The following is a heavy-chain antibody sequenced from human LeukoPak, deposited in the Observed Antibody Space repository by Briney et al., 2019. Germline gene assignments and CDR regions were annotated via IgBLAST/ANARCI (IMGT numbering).Heavy chain of an antibody. J-gene: IGHJ4*02. D-gene: IGHD3-22*01. CDR2: INPNSGGT. CDR3: AREEIYYDSSGLAY. CDR1: GYTFTGYY. Sequence: ASVKVSCKASGYTFTGYYMHWVRQAPGHGLEWMGWINPNSGGTNYAQKFQGRVTMTRDTSISTAYMELSRLRSDDTAVYYCAREEIYYDSSGLAYWGQGTLVTVSS. V-gene: IGHV1-2*02.